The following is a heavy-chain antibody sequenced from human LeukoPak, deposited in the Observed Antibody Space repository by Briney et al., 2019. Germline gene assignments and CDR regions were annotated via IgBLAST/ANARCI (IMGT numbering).Heavy chain of an antibody. D-gene: IGHD5-24*01. CDR3: AGRGDGNLYYFDH. CDR2: ISSSSSYI. CDR1: GFTFSSYS. V-gene: IGHV3-21*01. J-gene: IGHJ4*02. Sequence: PGGSLRLSCAASGFTFSSYSMNWVRQAPGKGLEWVSSISSSSSYIYYADSVKGRFTISRDNAKNSLYLQMNSLRPEDTAVYYCAGRGDGNLYYFDHWGQGTLVTASS.